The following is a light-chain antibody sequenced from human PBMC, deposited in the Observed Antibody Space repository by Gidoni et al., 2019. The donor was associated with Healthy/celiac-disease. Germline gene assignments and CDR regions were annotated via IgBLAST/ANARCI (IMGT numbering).Light chain of an antibody. CDR1: QSVLYSSHNKNY. CDR3: QKYYSTPT. Sequence: DIVMTQSPDSLAVSLGERATINCKSIQSVLYSSHNKNYLAWYQHTPGQPPKLLLYWASTRESGVPDRFSGSGSGTDFTRTISSLQAEDVAVYYCQKYYSTPTFGGGTKVEIK. J-gene: IGKJ4*01. CDR2: WAS. V-gene: IGKV4-1*01.